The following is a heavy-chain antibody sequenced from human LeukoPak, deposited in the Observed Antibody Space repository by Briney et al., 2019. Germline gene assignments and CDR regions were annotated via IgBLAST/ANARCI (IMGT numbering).Heavy chain of an antibody. Sequence: SETLSLTCAVYGGSFSGYYWSWIRQPPGKGLEWIGEINHSGSTNYNPSLKSRVTISVDTSKDQFSLKLSSVTAADTAVYYCARERRYFDWLSRYFDYWGQGTLVTVSS. V-gene: IGHV4-34*01. CDR2: INHSGST. CDR3: ARERRYFDWLSRYFDY. D-gene: IGHD3-9*01. CDR1: GGSFSGYY. J-gene: IGHJ4*02.